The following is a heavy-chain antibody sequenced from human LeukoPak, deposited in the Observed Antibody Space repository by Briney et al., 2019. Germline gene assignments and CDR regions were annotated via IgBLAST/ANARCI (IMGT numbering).Heavy chain of an antibody. Sequence: GGSLRLSCAASGFTFSSYAMSWVRQAPGKGLEWVSAISGSGGSTYYADSVKGRFTISRDNSKNTLYLQMNSLRAEDTAVYYCAKTPILGYCSSTSCYSPYFDYWGQGTLVTVSS. D-gene: IGHD2-2*02. CDR3: AKTPILGYCSSTSCYSPYFDY. V-gene: IGHV3-23*01. J-gene: IGHJ4*02. CDR1: GFTFSSYA. CDR2: ISGSGGST.